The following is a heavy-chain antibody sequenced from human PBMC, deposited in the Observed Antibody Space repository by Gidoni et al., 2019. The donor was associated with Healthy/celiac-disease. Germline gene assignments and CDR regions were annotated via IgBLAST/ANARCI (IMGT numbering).Heavy chain of an antibody. J-gene: IGHJ6*02. CDR2: ISSSSSYI. V-gene: IGHV3-21*01. CDR1: GFTFSSYS. D-gene: IGHD6-19*01. CDR3: ARLAALYYYGMDV. Sequence: EVQLVASGGGLVKPGGSLRLSCAASGFTFSSYSMNWVRQAPGKGLEWVSSISSSSSYIYYADSVKGRFTISRDNAKNSLYLQMNSLRAEDTAVYYCARLAALYYYGMDVWGQGTTVTVSS.